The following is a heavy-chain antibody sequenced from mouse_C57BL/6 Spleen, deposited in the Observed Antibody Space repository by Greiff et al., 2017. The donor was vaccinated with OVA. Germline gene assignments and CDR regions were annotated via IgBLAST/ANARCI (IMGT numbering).Heavy chain of an antibody. D-gene: IGHD1-1*01. CDR3: ARNYYGSSPWFAY. CDR1: GYTFTDYY. CDR2: IFPGSGST. Sequence: VQLQQSGPELVKPGASVKISCKASGYTFTDYYINWVKQRPGQGLEWIGWIFPGSGSTYYNEKFKGKATLTADKSSSTAYMLLSSLTSEDSAVDFCARNYYGSSPWFAYWGQGTLVTVSA. J-gene: IGHJ3*01. V-gene: IGHV1-75*01.